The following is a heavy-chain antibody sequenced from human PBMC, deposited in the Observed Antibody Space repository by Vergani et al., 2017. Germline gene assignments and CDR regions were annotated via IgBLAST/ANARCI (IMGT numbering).Heavy chain of an antibody. CDR1: GGSISSSNW. V-gene: IGHV4-4*03. J-gene: IGHJ6*02. Sequence: QVQLQESGPGLVKPPGTLSLTCAVSGGSISSSNWWSWVRQPPGKGLEWIGEIYHSGSTNYNPSLKSRVTISVDKSKNQFSLKLSSVTAADTAVYYCARALKLRXSPFGDYYYYGMDVWGQGTTVTVSS. CDR2: IYHSGST. CDR3: ARALKLRXSPFGDYYYYGMDV. D-gene: IGHD3-9*01.